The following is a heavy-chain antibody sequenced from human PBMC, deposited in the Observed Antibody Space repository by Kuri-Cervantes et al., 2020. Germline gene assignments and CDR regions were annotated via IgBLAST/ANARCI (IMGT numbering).Heavy chain of an antibody. V-gene: IGHV3-74*01. CDR2: INSDGSST. J-gene: IGHJ4*02. CDR1: GFTFSSYW. CDR3: AREGSGGRTQVDY. D-gene: IGHD2-15*01. Sequence: GGSLRLSCAASGFTFSSYWMHWVRQAPGKGLVWVSRINSDGSSTSYADSVKGRFTISRDNAKNTLYLQMNSLRAEDKAVYYCAREGSGGRTQVDYWGQGTLVTVSS.